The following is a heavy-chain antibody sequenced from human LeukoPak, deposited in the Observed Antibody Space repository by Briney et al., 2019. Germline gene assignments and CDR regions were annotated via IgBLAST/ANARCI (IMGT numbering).Heavy chain of an antibody. Sequence: GGSLRLSCAASGFTFSSYAMSWVRQAPGKGLEWVSAISGSGGSTYYADSVKGRFTISRDNSKNTLYLQMNSLRAEDTAVYYCAKETHYYGSGSYFYYYYGMDVWGQGTTVTVSS. J-gene: IGHJ6*02. V-gene: IGHV3-23*01. CDR2: ISGSGGST. CDR1: GFTFSSYA. CDR3: AKETHYYGSGSYFYYYYGMDV. D-gene: IGHD3-10*01.